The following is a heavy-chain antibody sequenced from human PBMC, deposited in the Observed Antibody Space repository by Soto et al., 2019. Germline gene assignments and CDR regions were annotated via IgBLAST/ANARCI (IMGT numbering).Heavy chain of an antibody. V-gene: IGHV1-69*01. D-gene: IGHD6-19*01. Sequence: QVQLVQSGAEVKKPGSSVKVSCKASGGTFSSYAISWVRQAPGQGLEWMGGIIPIFGTANYAQKSQGRVTITADESTSTAYMELSSLRSEDTAVYYCARGGSGWYVYYYYGMDVWGQGTTVTVSS. CDR1: GGTFSSYA. CDR2: IIPIFGTA. CDR3: ARGGSGWYVYYYYGMDV. J-gene: IGHJ6*02.